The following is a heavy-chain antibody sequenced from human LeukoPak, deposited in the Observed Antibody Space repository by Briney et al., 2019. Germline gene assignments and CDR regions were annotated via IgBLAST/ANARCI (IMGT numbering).Heavy chain of an antibody. V-gene: IGHV1-69*13. CDR2: IIPIFGTA. CDR1: GGTFSSYA. D-gene: IGHD5-12*01. J-gene: IGHJ5*02. Sequence: GLSVNVSCKASGGTFSSYAISWVRQAPGQGLEWMGGIIPIFGTANYAQKFQGRVTITADESTSTAYMELSSLRSEDTAVYYCARGDKIVATWPGSPPLYNWFDPWGQGTLVTVSS. CDR3: ARGDKIVATWPGSPPLYNWFDP.